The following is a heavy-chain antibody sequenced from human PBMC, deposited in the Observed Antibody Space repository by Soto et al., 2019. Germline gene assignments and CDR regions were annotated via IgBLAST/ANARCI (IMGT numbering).Heavy chain of an antibody. CDR2: IFANGHT. CDR1: GGSISEKY. J-gene: IGHJ4*02. D-gene: IGHD2-21*02. CDR3: AKVPIVVVTASFDY. V-gene: IGHV4-4*07. Sequence: SETLSLTCIVSGGSISEKYWNWVRQPPGKGLEWIGLIFANGHTDYNPSLKSRVTMSVDASKNQFSLRLTSMTAADTAVYYCAKVPIVVVTASFDYWGQGTLVTVSS.